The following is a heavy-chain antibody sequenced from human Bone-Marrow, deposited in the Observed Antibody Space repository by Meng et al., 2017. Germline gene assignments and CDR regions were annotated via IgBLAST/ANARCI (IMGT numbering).Heavy chain of an antibody. CDR1: GGSISSYY. CDR3: ASSDYGDKPWAFDI. J-gene: IGHJ3*02. Sequence: SETLSLTCTVSGGSISSYYWSWIRQPPGKGLEWIGYIYYSGSTNYNPSLKSRVTISVDTSKNQFSLKLSSVTAADTAVYYCASSDYGDKPWAFDIWGQGTMVTVSS. V-gene: IGHV4-59*01. D-gene: IGHD4-17*01. CDR2: IYYSGST.